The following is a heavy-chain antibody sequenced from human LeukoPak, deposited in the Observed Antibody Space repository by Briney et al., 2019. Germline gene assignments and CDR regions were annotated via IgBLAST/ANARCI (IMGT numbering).Heavy chain of an antibody. V-gene: IGHV3-48*03. CDR1: GFTFSSYE. CDR3: ARDNTYYYGMDV. D-gene: IGHD2/OR15-2a*01. Sequence: TGGSLRLSCAASGFTFSSYEMDWVRQAPGKGLEWVSYISSSGSTIYYADSVKGRFTISRDNAKNSLYLQMNSLRAEDTAVYYCARDNTYYYGMDVWGQGTTVTVSS. CDR2: ISSSGSTI. J-gene: IGHJ6*02.